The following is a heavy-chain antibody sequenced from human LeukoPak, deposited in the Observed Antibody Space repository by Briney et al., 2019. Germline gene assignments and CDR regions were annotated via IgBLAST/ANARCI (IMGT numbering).Heavy chain of an antibody. CDR3: AKDSGFDAFDI. D-gene: IGHD3-22*01. CDR2: ISWNSGSI. CDR1: GFTVSSNY. Sequence: GGSLRLSCAASGFTVSSNYMSWVRQAPGKGLEWVSGISWNSGSIGYADSVKGRFTISRDNAKNSLYLQMNSLRAEDTALYYCAKDSGFDAFDIWGQGTMVTVSS. V-gene: IGHV3-9*01. J-gene: IGHJ3*02.